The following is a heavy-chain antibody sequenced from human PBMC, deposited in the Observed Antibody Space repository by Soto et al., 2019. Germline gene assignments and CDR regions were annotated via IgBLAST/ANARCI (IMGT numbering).Heavy chain of an antibody. V-gene: IGHV4-31*03. CDR1: GGSISSGGYY. CDR2: IYYSGST. CDR3: ARDPSRIRGHIKGSYRYTSWFDP. J-gene: IGHJ5*02. Sequence: SETLSLTCTVSGGSISSGGYYWSWIRQHPGKGLEWIGYIYYSGSTYYNPSLKSRVTISVDTSKNQFSLKLSSVTAADTAVYYCARDPSRIRGHIKGSYRYTSWFDPWGQGTLVTVSS. D-gene: IGHD3-16*02.